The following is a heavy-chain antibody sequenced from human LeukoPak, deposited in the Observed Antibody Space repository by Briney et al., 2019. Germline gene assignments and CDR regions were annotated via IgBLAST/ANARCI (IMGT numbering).Heavy chain of an antibody. CDR3: AKGDAKIVVVVAAMHV. Sequence: GGSLRLSCAASGFTFSSNGMHWVRQAPGKGLEWVAFIRYDGSNKYYADSVKGRFTISRDNSKNTLYLQMNSLRAEDTAVYYCAKGDAKIVVVVAAMHVWGKGTTVTVSS. D-gene: IGHD2-15*01. CDR2: IRYDGSNK. V-gene: IGHV3-30*02. J-gene: IGHJ6*04. CDR1: GFTFSSNG.